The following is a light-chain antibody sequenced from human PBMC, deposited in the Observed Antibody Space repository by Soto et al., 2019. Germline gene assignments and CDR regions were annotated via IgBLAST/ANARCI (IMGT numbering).Light chain of an antibody. CDR3: NQYKNWPPFT. CDR2: DTS. CDR1: QDIGTK. V-gene: IGKV3-15*01. J-gene: IGKJ5*01. Sequence: EIVMTQSPATLSVSPGERATLSCRASQDIGTKLAWYQQKPAQSPRLVIYDTSTRATGIPARFSGSGSGTEFTLTISSLQSEDFAVYYCNQYKNWPPFTFGQGTRLEIK.